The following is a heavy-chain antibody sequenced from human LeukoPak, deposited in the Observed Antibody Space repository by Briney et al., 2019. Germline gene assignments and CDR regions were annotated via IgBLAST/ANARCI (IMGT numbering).Heavy chain of an antibody. D-gene: IGHD4-17*01. CDR2: INHSGST. Sequence: SETLSLTCAVYGGSFSGYYWIWIRQPPGKGLEWIGEINHSGSTNYNPSLKSRVTISVDTSKNQFSLKLRSVSAADTAVYYCARTTTVTTSAFDIWGQGTTVTVSS. J-gene: IGHJ3*02. CDR1: GGSFSGYY. V-gene: IGHV4-34*01. CDR3: ARTTTVTTSAFDI.